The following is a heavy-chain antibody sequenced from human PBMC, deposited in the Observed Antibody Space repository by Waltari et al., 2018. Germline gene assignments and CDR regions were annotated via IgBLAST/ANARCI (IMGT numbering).Heavy chain of an antibody. CDR2: ISGGADRT. J-gene: IGHJ5*01. D-gene: IGHD3-16*01. CDR3: VQKRWRVGTDDSPCLDS. V-gene: IGHV3-23*04. Sequence: EVRLVESGGDLVQPGGSLKLSCAASGFIFSSYAMNWVRQAPGKGLEWVSSISGGADRTYYADSVKGRFTISRDNAKNTLFLQMNSLGAEDTAMYFCVQKRWRVGTDDSPCLDSWGQGILVTVSS. CDR1: GFIFSSYA.